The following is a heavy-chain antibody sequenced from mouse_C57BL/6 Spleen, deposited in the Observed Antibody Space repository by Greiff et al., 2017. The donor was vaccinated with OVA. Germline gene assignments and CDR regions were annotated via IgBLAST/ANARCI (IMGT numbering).Heavy chain of an antibody. Sequence: VQLQQSGPELVKPGASVKIPCKASGYTFTDYNMDWVKQSHGKSLEWIGDINPNNGGTIYNQKFKGKATLTVDKSSSTAYMELRSLTSEDTAVYYCALITTVVGRAMDDWGQGTSVTVSS. V-gene: IGHV1-18*01. CDR3: ALITTVVGRAMDD. CDR2: INPNNGGT. J-gene: IGHJ4*01. CDR1: GYTFTDYN. D-gene: IGHD1-1*01.